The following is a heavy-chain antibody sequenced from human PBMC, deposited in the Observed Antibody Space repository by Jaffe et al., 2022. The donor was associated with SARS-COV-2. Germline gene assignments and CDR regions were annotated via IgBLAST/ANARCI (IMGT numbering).Heavy chain of an antibody. CDR3: AKDLRAGYTYGSLYYYYGMDV. CDR1: GFTFSNYG. D-gene: IGHD5-18*01. Sequence: QEQLVESGGGVVQPGRSLRLSCAASGFTFSNYGMHWVRQAPGKGLEWVAIVSYDGNNKYYTDSVKGRFTISRDNSKNTLYLQMNSLRAEDTAVYYCAKDLRAGYTYGSLYYYYGMDVWGQGTTVTVSS. J-gene: IGHJ6*02. CDR2: VSYDGNNK. V-gene: IGHV3-30*18.